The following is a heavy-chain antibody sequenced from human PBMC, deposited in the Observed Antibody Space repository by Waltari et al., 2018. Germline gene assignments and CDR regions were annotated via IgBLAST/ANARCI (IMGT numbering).Heavy chain of an antibody. CDR3: ARDLGGEAPLAF. Sequence: QVQVVQSGAEVKKPGSSVKVSCKASGGTSKSHAFSWVRQVYGQGLEWLGGITPLYGSTFYSPRFDGRVIISADTLSGTIYMDLAGLTTEDTAVYYCARDLGGEAPLAFWGQGTLVSVS. J-gene: IGHJ4*02. V-gene: IGHV1-69*14. CDR2: ITPLYGST. CDR1: GGTSKSHA.